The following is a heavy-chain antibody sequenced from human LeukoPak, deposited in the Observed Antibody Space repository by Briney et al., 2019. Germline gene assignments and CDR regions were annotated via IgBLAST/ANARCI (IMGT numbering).Heavy chain of an antibody. Sequence: SSVKVSCKACGGTFSSYAISWVRQAPGQGLEWMGRIIPIFGTANYAQKFQGRVTITTDESTSTAYMELSSLRSEDTAVYYCARVRLHVDNGVWLTYYMDVWGKGTTVTVSS. CDR1: GGTFSSYA. CDR2: IIPIFGTA. V-gene: IGHV1-69*05. D-gene: IGHD2-8*01. J-gene: IGHJ6*03. CDR3: ARVRLHVDNGVWLTYYMDV.